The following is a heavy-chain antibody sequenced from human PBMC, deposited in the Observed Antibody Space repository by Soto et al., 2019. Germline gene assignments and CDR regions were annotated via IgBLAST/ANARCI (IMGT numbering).Heavy chain of an antibody. CDR3: ANIGGGMALRYFDWPPIPPFDY. Sequence: GGSLRLSCAASGFTFRNYGMNWVRQAPGKGLEWVSAISGSGGSTYYADSVKGRFTISRDNSKNTLYLQMNSLRAEDTAVYYCANIGGGMALRYFDWPPIPPFDYWGQGTLVTVSS. CDR1: GFTFRNYG. J-gene: IGHJ4*02. V-gene: IGHV3-23*01. CDR2: ISGSGGST. D-gene: IGHD3-9*01.